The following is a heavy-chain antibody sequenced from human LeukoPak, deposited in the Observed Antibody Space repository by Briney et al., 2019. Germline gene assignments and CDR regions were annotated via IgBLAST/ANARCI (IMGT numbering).Heavy chain of an antibody. CDR3: ARVRYCSGGSCHYYYYGMDV. CDR2: ISYDGRNK. CDR1: GFTFSSYA. J-gene: IGHJ6*02. D-gene: IGHD2-15*01. Sequence: PGRSLRLSCAASGFTFSSYALHWVRQAPGKGLEWVAVISYDGRNKYYADSVKGRFTISRDNSKNTLYLQMNSLRAEDTAVYYCARVRYCSGGSCHYYYYGMDVWGQGTTVTVSS. V-gene: IGHV3-30*04.